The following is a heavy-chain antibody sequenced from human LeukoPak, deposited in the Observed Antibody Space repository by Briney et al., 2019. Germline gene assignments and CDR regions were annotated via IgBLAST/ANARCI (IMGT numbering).Heavy chain of an antibody. Sequence: ASVKVSCKASGYTFTGYYMHWVRQAPGQGLEWMGWINPNSGGTNYARKFQGRVTMTRDTSISTAYMELSRLRSDDTAVYYCARAGHLRFLEWPWDYWGQGTLVTVSS. CDR3: ARAGHLRFLEWPWDY. D-gene: IGHD3-3*01. J-gene: IGHJ4*02. CDR2: INPNSGGT. V-gene: IGHV1-2*02. CDR1: GYTFTGYY.